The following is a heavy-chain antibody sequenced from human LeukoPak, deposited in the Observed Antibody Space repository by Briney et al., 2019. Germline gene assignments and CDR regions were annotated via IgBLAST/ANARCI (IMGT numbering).Heavy chain of an antibody. D-gene: IGHD3-3*01. CDR1: GFTFSSYS. J-gene: IGHJ3*02. CDR2: ISSSSSYI. V-gene: IGHV3-21*01. Sequence: PGGSLRLSCAASGFTFSSYSMNWVRQAPGKGLEWVSSISSSSSYIYYADSVKGRFTISRDNAKNSLYLQMNSLRAEDTAVYYCARDGITIFGVVVDAFDIWGQGTMVTVSS. CDR3: ARDGITIFGVVVDAFDI.